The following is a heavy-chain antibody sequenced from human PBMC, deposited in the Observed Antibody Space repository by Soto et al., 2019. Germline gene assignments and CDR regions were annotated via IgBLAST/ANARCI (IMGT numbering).Heavy chain of an antibody. D-gene: IGHD1-26*01. J-gene: IGHJ5*02. V-gene: IGHV1-3*01. CDR1: GYTFTSYA. CDR3: ARDRDRLVVGATKVGNWFDP. Sequence: ASVKVSCKASGYTFTSYAMHWVRQAPGQRLEWMGWINAGNGNTKYSQKFQGRVTITRDTSASTAYMELSSLRSEDTAVYYCARDRDRLVVGATKVGNWFDPWSQGTLVTVSS. CDR2: INAGNGNT.